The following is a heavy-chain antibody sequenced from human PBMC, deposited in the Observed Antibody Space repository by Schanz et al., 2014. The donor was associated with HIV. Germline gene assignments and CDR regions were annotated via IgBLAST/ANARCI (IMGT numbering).Heavy chain of an antibody. CDR3: ARFRTSSSSFYFYYYGLDV. V-gene: IGHV1-69*01. CDR1: GGTFINYA. Sequence: QVQLVQSGAEVKKPGSSVKVFCRASGGTFINYAFSWVRQAPGQGLEWMGGIIHIFGTTNYAPKFQGRVTINVDESTSTAYMELNSLRSEDTAVYYCARFRTSSSSFYFYYYGLDVWGQGTTVTVSS. J-gene: IGHJ6*02. CDR2: IIHIFGTT. D-gene: IGHD6-6*01.